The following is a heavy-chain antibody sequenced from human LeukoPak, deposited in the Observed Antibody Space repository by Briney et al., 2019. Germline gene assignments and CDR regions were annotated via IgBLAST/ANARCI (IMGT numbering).Heavy chain of an antibody. D-gene: IGHD3-22*01. V-gene: IGHV3-30*18. CDR3: AKDNYVVITTGYFDY. J-gene: IGHJ4*02. Sequence: GRSLRLSCAASGFTFSSYGMHWVRQAPGKGLEWVAVISYDGSNKYCADSVKGRFTISRDNSKNTLYLQMNSLRAEDTAVYYCAKDNYVVITTGYFDYWGQGTLVTVSS. CDR1: GFTFSSYG. CDR2: ISYDGSNK.